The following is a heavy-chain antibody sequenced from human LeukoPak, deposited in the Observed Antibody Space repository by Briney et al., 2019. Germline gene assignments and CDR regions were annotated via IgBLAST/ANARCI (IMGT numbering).Heavy chain of an antibody. V-gene: IGHV3-23*01. CDR2: ITASGGNT. J-gene: IGHJ4*02. Sequence: QPGGSLRLSCAASGFTFSSYAMGWVRQAPGKGLEWVSAITASGGNTYYADSVKGRFPISRDNSKNTLYLQVNSLRAEDTAVYYCAKGNGYSYGRYYFDYWGQGTLVTVSS. CDR1: GFTFSSYA. CDR3: AKGNGYSYGRYYFDY. D-gene: IGHD5-18*01.